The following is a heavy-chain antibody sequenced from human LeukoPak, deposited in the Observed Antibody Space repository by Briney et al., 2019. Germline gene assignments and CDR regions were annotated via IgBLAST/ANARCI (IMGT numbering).Heavy chain of an antibody. CDR1: GGSISSYY. V-gene: IGHV4-59*08. CDR2: LYYNGNT. D-gene: IGHD2-21*01. Sequence: SETLSLTCTVSGGSISSYYWSWIRQPPGKGLEWIGYLYYNGNTNNNPSLKSRVTMSVDTSNNQFSLRLSSVTAADTAVYYCAKIPKGGDGLTPADQIYFDIWGRGTLVIVSS. J-gene: IGHJ2*01. CDR3: AKIPKGGDGLTPADQIYFDI.